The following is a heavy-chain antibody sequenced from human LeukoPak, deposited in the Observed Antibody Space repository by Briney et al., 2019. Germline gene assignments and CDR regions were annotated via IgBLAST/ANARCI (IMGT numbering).Heavy chain of an antibody. Sequence: GASVKVSCKASGYTFTSYGISWVRQAPGQGLEWMGWISAYNGNTNYAQKLQGRVTMTTDTSTSTAYMELRSLRSDDTAVYYSARANMITFGGVIFMDAFDIWGQGTMVTVSS. CDR2: ISAYNGNT. V-gene: IGHV1-18*01. D-gene: IGHD3-16*02. J-gene: IGHJ3*02. CDR1: GYTFTSYG. CDR3: ARANMITFGGVIFMDAFDI.